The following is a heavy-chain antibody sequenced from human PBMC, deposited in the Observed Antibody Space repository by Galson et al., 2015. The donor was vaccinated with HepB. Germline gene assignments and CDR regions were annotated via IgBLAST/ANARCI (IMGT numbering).Heavy chain of an antibody. CDR3: ARGKDYDYVWGSYRYYFDY. J-gene: IGHJ4*02. Sequence: CAVYGGSFSGHYWTWIRQPPGKGLEWIGEISHSGSANYNLSLKSRVTISITTSKNQFSLRLSSVTAADTAVYYCARGKDYDYVWGSYRYYFDYWGRGTLVTVSS. CDR2: ISHSGSA. V-gene: IGHV4-34*01. CDR1: GGSFSGHY. D-gene: IGHD3-16*02.